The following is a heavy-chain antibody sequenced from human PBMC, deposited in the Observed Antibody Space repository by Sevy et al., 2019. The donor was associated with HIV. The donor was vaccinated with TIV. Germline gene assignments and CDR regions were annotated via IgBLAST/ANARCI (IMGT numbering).Heavy chain of an antibody. CDR3: VREGAPYRNIRYCSGNNCFYNWFDP. CDR2: ISSDGDNT. D-gene: IGHD2-15*01. CDR1: GFTFNDYA. V-gene: IGHV3-30-3*01. J-gene: IGHJ5*02. Sequence: GGSLRLSCAASGFTFNDYALHWVRQAPGKGLDWVASISSDGDNTYYADTVKGRFTISRDNSKNTVYLQMNRLRVEDTAFYYCVREGAPYRNIRYCSGNNCFYNWFDPWGQGTLVTVSS.